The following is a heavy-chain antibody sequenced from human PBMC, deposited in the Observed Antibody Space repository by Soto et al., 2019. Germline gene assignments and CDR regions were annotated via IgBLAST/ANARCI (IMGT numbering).Heavy chain of an antibody. D-gene: IGHD2-2*01. V-gene: IGHV1-69*01. CDR3: ARSQGSSTSLELYYYYYYGMDA. Sequence: QVQLVQSGAEVKKPGSSVKVSCKASGGTFGSYAISWVRQAPGQGLEWMGGIIPIPGTANYAQKFQGRVTIAADESTSTAYVELSSLRSEDTAVYYCARSQGSSTSLELYYYYYYGMDAWGQGTRVTVSS. CDR2: IIPIPGTA. J-gene: IGHJ6*02. CDR1: GGTFGSYA.